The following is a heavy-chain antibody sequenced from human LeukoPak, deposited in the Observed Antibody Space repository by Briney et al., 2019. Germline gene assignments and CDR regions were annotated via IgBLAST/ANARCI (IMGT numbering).Heavy chain of an antibody. D-gene: IGHD3-22*01. CDR3: APQTDYYDSSGPT. Sequence: PGGSLRLSCAASGFTFSSFWMHWVRQAPGKGLEWVSAISGSGGSTYYADSVKGRFTISRDNSKNTLYLQMNSLRAEDTAVYYCAPQTDYYDSSGPTGGQGTLVTVSS. CDR1: GFTFSSFW. CDR2: ISGSGGST. J-gene: IGHJ4*02. V-gene: IGHV3-23*01.